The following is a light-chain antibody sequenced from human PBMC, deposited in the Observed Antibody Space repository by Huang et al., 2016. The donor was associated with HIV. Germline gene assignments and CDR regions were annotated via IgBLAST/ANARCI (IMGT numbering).Light chain of an antibody. V-gene: IGKV1-5*03. CDR3: QQYSTSMYS. Sequence: IQMTQSPSTLSASVGDRVTVTCRASESIDTWLAWYQQKPGKAPKLLIYKASTSTSDVPSRFSGSGSGTQFTLIISSLQPDDFATYYCQQYSTSMYSFGQGTKVEIK. CDR1: ESIDTW. CDR2: KAS. J-gene: IGKJ2*01.